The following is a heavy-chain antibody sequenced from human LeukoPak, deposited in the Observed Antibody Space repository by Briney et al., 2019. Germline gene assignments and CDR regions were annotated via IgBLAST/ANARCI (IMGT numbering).Heavy chain of an antibody. CDR1: GFTFSSYG. CDR3: AKRLPYDSFVGLGGY. J-gene: IGHJ4*02. D-gene: IGHD3-22*01. CDR2: IRYDGSNK. Sequence: GGSLRLSCAASGFTFSSYGMHWVRQAPGKGLEWVAFIRYDGSNKYYADSVKGRFTISRDNSKNTLYLQMNSLRAEDTAVYYCAKRLPYDSFVGLGGYWGQGTLVTVSS. V-gene: IGHV3-30*02.